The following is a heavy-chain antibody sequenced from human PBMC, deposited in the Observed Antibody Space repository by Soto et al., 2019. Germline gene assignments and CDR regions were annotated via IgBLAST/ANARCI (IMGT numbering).Heavy chain of an antibody. CDR2: IIVDSGNT. CDR3: ATANNPGLFDY. Sequence: GASVKASCKASGFTFADSAVQWVRQARGQSLEWIGRIIVDSGNTKSAEKFTERVSMSWDMSTSTAFMELRSLSSDDTAVYYCATANNPGLFDYWSLGSLVIGSS. J-gene: IGHJ4*02. CDR1: GFTFADSA. V-gene: IGHV1-58*01.